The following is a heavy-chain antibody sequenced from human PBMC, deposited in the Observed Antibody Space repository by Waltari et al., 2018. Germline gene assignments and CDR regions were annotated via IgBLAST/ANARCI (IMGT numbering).Heavy chain of an antibody. CDR2: IYTSGST. CDR3: ARFEGAAAGRY. V-gene: IGHV4-61*09. CDR1: GCSTSSGSYY. D-gene: IGHD6-13*01. Sequence: QVQLQESGPGLVKPSQTLSLTCTVPGCSTSSGSYYCYWIRQAAGKGLEWIGYIYTSGSTNNNPSLKRRGTISVDTSKNQFSLKLSSVTAADTAVYYCARFEGAAAGRYWGQGTLVTVSS. J-gene: IGHJ4*02.